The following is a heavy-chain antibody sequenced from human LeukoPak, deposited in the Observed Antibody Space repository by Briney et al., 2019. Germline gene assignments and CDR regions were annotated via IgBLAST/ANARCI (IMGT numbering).Heavy chain of an antibody. D-gene: IGHD1-14*01. J-gene: IGHJ4*02. CDR1: GDSLRSSRYY. CDR2: IYYSGCT. CDR3: ASRYHGSSWNHPFDF. Sequence: SETLSLTCTVSGDSLRSSRYYWAWIRQPPGKGLEWIGRIYYSGCTYYNPSLKSRLAVSVDTSKNQFSLKLRSVTAPDTAVYYCASRYHGSSWNHPFDFWGQGTLVTVSS. V-gene: IGHV4-39*01.